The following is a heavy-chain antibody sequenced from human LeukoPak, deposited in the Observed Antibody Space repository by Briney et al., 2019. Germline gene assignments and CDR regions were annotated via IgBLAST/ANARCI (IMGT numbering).Heavy chain of an antibody. CDR3: ARGHRSRMTHLVYYYGMDV. D-gene: IGHD2-21*02. CDR1: GGSFSGYY. V-gene: IGHV4-34*01. CDR2: INHSGST. Sequence: SETLSLTCAVYGGSFSGYYWSWIRQPPGKGLEWIGEINHSGSTNYNPSLRSRVTISVDTSKNQFSLKLSSVTAADTAVYYCARGHRSRMTHLVYYYGMDVWGQGTTVTVSS. J-gene: IGHJ6*02.